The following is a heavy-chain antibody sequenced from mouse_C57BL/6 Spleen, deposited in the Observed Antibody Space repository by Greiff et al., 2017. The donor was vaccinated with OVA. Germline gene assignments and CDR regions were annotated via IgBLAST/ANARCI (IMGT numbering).Heavy chain of an antibody. CDR2: IRNKANNHAT. J-gene: IGHJ2*01. D-gene: IGHD1-3*01. CDR1: GFTFSDAW. V-gene: IGHV6-6*01. CDR3: TRQSGNYFDY. Sequence: EVKVVESGGGLVQPGGSMKLSCAASGFTFSDAWMDWVRQSPEKGLEWVAEIRNKANNHATYYAESVKGRFTISRDDSKSSVYLQMNSLRAEDTGIYYCTRQSGNYFDYWGQGTTLTVSS.